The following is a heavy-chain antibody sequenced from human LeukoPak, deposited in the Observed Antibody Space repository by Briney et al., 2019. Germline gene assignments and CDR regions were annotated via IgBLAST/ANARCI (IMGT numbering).Heavy chain of an antibody. V-gene: IGHV1-2*02. J-gene: IGHJ4*02. Sequence: ASVKVSCKASGFTFTAYYMHWVRQAPGQGLEWMGWINPNSGGTNYAQKFQGRVTMTRDTSISIAYMELSRLRSGDTAVYYCARGPHWDPHFDYWGQGTLVTVSS. CDR2: INPNSGGT. CDR1: GFTFTAYY. D-gene: IGHD7-27*01. CDR3: ARGPHWDPHFDY.